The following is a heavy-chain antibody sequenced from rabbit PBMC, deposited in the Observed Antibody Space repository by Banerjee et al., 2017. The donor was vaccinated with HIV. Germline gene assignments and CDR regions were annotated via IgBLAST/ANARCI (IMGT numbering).Heavy chain of an antibody. D-gene: IGHD8-1*01. CDR3: ARCSSCDL. J-gene: IGHJ4*01. CDR2: SGGST. V-gene: IGHV1S69*01. Sequence: SGGSTDYATWAKGRFTISKTSTTVDLKITSPTTEDTATYFCARCSSCDLWGPGTLVTVS.